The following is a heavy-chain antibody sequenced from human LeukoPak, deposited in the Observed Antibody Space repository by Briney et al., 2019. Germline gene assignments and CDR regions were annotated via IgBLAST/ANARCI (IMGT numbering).Heavy chain of an antibody. J-gene: IGHJ4*02. Sequence: SETLSLTCTVSGGSFSGYYWSWIRQPPGKGLEWIGYIFHTGSANYNPSLKSRVTMSVDTSKNQFSLKLSSVTAADTAVYYCVRQPYLSGAYYFDYWGQGTLVTVSS. CDR3: VRQPYLSGAYYFDY. CDR1: GGSFSGYY. CDR2: IFHTGSA. V-gene: IGHV4-59*08. D-gene: IGHD2-15*01.